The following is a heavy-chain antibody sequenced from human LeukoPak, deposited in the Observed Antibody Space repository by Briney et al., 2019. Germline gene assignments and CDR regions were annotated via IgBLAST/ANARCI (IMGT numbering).Heavy chain of an antibody. CDR2: IYYSGST. CDR3: ARQHIVVVTASESWFDP. D-gene: IGHD2-21*02. J-gene: IGHJ5*02. V-gene: IGHV4-59*01. CDR1: GGSISSYY. Sequence: PETLSLTCTVSGGSISSYYWSWIRQPPGKGLEWIGYIYYSGSTNYNPSLMSRVTTSVDTSKNQFSLKLSSVTAADTAVYYCARQHIVVVTASESWFDPWGQGTLVTVSS.